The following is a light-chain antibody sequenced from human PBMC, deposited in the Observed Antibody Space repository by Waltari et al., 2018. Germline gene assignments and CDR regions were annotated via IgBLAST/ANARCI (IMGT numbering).Light chain of an antibody. CDR3: QSYDTSLTVV. Sequence: QSVLTPPPSVSGAPGQRVTLSCPGGGSNIRAGHDVHWYHQVPRTAPKLLIYGSTSRPLGVPDRFFGSTSGTSASLTITGLQAEDEGDYYCQSYDTSLTVVFGGGTKLTVL. V-gene: IGLV1-40*01. CDR2: GST. CDR1: GSNIRAGHD. J-gene: IGLJ3*02.